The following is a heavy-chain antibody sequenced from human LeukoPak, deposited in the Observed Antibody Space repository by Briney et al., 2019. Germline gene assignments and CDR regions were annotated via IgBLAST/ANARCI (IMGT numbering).Heavy chain of an antibody. CDR3: ARVGATLYYYYMDV. CDR2: INHSEST. D-gene: IGHD1-26*01. Sequence: SETLSLTCAVYGGSFSGYYWSWIRQPPGKGLEWIGEINHSESTNYDPSLKSRVTISLDTSKNQFSLKLSSVTAADTAVYYCARVGATLYYYYMDVWGKGTTVTVSS. J-gene: IGHJ6*03. CDR1: GGSFSGYY. V-gene: IGHV4-34*01.